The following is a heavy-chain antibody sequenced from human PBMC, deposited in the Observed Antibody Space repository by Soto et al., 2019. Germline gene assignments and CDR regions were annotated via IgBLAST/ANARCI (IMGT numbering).Heavy chain of an antibody. CDR1: GYTFTNDV. CDR3: TREDY. Sequence: QVQLVQSGAEEKKPGASVKASCKASGYTFTNDVIHWVRQAPGQGLEWMGWINAGNGNTQYSQKFQGRVTITRDTSASTAYMELNSLRSEDTALYYCTREDYWGRGTLVTVSS. CDR2: INAGNGNT. V-gene: IGHV1-3*05. J-gene: IGHJ4*02.